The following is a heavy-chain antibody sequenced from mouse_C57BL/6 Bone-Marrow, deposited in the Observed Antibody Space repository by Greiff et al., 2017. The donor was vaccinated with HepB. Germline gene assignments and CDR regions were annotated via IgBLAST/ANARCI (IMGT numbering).Heavy chain of an antibody. V-gene: IGHV1-64*01. D-gene: IGHD1-1*02. CDR3: ARDYGLFAY. CDR1: GYTFTSYS. J-gene: IGHJ3*01. Sequence: QVQLQQPGAELVQPGASVKLSCKASGYTFTSYSMHWVKQRPGQGLEWIGMIHPNSGSTNYNEKFKSKATLTVDKSSSTAYMQLSSLTSEDSAVYYCARDYGLFAYWGQGTLVTVSA. CDR2: IHPNSGST.